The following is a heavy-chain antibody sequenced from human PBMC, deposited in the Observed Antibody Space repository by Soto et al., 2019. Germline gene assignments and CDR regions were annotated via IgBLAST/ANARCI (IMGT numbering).Heavy chain of an antibody. Sequence: PSETLSPTCTVSGASISSGDYYWSWIRQPPGMGLEWIGYVYHTGSTYYNPSLKSRLTIAVDTSENQFSLKLSSVTAADTAVYYCARELNFVVIPSAHYYGVDVWGQGTTVTVSS. CDR1: GASISSGDYY. V-gene: IGHV4-30-4*01. CDR3: ARELNFVVIPSAHYYGVDV. D-gene: IGHD2-2*01. CDR2: VYHTGST. J-gene: IGHJ6*02.